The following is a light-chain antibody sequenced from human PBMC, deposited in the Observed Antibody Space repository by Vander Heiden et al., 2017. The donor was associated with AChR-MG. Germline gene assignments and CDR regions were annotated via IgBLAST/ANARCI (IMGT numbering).Light chain of an antibody. CDR2: DVN. CDR1: STDIGVVDY. J-gene: IGLJ2*01. CDR3: CSHGDTYTYVA. Sequence: QSPLTPPRSVSGSPGQSVTISCTGTSTDIGVVDYVSWYQQHPDKAPKLMIYDVNKRPAGVPDRFSGAKSGNTASLSISGLQAEDEADYYCCSHGDTYTYVAFGGGTKLTVL. V-gene: IGLV2-11*01.